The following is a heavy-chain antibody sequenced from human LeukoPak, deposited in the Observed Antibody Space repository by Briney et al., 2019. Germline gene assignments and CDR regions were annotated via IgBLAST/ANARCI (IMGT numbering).Heavy chain of an antibody. CDR1: GFTFSDYY. D-gene: IGHD3-3*01. J-gene: IGHJ4*02. CDR2: ISSSGSTI. V-gene: IGHV3-11*04. CDR3: AKDGLEWLFFDY. Sequence: PGGSLRLSCAASGFTFSDYYMSWIRQAPGKGLEWVSYISSSGSTIYYADSVKGRFTISRDNSKNTLYLQMNSLRAEDTAVYYCAKDGLEWLFFDYWGQGTLVTVSS.